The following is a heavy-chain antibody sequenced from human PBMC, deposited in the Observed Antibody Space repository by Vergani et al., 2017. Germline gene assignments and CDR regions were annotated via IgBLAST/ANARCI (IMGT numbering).Heavy chain of an antibody. Sequence: EVQLVESGGGLVKPGRSLRLSCAASGFTFSSYSMNWVRQPPGKGLEWVSSISSSSSYIYYADSMKGRFTISRDNAKNSLYLQMNSLRAEDTAVYYCARNTDDDYGYDAFDIWGQGTMVTVSS. CDR1: GFTFSSYS. D-gene: IGHD4-17*01. J-gene: IGHJ3*02. CDR2: ISSSSSYI. CDR3: ARNTDDDYGYDAFDI. V-gene: IGHV3-21*01.